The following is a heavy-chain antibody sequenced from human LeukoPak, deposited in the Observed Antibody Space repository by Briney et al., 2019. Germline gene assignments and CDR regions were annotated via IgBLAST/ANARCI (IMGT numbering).Heavy chain of an antibody. CDR2: INPNSGGT. V-gene: IGHV1-2*02. D-gene: IGHD3-10*01. CDR3: ARDLTGHYGSGSYSDY. J-gene: IGHJ4*02. Sequence: ASVKVSCKASGYTFTDYYMHWVRQAPGQGLEWMGWINPNSGGTNYAQKFQGRVTMTRDTSISTAYMELSRLRSDDTAVYYCARDLTGHYGSGSYSDYWGQGTLVTVSS. CDR1: GYTFTDYY.